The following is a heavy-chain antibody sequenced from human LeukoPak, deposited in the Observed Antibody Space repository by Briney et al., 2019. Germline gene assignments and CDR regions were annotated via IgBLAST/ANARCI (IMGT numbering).Heavy chain of an antibody. D-gene: IGHD5-12*01. J-gene: IGHJ4*02. V-gene: IGHV3-30*03. CDR3: AGALYSGYDC. CDR1: GFTVTSSY. Sequence: GGSLRLSCAASGFTVTSSYMNWVRQAPGKGLEWVAVISYDGSNKYYANSVKGRFTISGDNSKNTLYLQMNSLRAEDTAVYYCAGALYSGYDCWGQGTLVTVSS. CDR2: ISYDGSNK.